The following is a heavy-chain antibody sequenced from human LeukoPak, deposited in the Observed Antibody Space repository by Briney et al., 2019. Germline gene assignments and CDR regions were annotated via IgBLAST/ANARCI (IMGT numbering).Heavy chain of an antibody. D-gene: IGHD6-19*01. CDR1: GFTLTGYY. CDR3: ARRTGQWLVDF. J-gene: IGHJ4*02. Sequence: ASVKVSCKASGFTLTGYYMHWGRQDPGQRLEWMGRINPSDGDTNYAPTFQGRVTMTGDTSISTAYMERSRLKADDTAVYYCARRTGQWLVDFWGQGTLVTVSS. CDR2: INPSDGDT. V-gene: IGHV1-2*06.